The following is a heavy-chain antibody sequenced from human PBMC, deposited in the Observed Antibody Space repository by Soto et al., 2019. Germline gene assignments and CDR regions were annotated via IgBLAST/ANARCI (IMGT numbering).Heavy chain of an antibody. CDR2: IWYDGSNK. J-gene: IGHJ4*02. CDR1: GFTFSSYG. D-gene: IGHD3-10*01. CDR3: AREMLWFGELLYLVDY. Sequence: GGSLRLSCAASGFTFSSYGMHWVRQAPGKGLEWVAVIWYDGSNKYHADSVQGRFTISRDNSKNRLYLQMNSLRAEDTAGYYCAREMLWFGELLYLVDYWGQGTLVTVSS. V-gene: IGHV3-33*01.